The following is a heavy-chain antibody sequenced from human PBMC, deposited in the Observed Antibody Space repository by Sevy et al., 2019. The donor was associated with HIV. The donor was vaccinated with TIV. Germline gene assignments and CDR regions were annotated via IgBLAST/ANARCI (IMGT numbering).Heavy chain of an antibody. D-gene: IGHD3-22*01. J-gene: IGHJ4*02. CDR1: GFTFSSYA. Sequence: GGSLRLSCAASGFTFSSYAMSWVRRAPGKGLEWVSAIRGSGGSTYYADSVKGRFTISRDNTKNTLYLQMNSLRAEDTAVYYCEKSPDSSGYYQFDYWGQGTLVTVSS. CDR3: EKSPDSSGYYQFDY. CDR2: IRGSGGST. V-gene: IGHV3-23*01.